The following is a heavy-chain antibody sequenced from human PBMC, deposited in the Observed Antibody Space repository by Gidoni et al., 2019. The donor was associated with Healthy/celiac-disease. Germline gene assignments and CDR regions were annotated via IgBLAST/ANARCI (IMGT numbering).Heavy chain of an antibody. J-gene: IGHJ3*02. D-gene: IGHD1-26*01. CDR2: IYHSGST. V-gene: IGHV4-4*02. CDR1: GGSISSRNW. CDR3: ARYPSPGSYYSDAFDI. Sequence: QVQLLDSGPGLVKPSGTLSLTRAVPGGSISSRNWWSWVRQPPGKGLEWIGEIYHSGSTNYNPSLKSRVTISVDKSKNQFSLKLSSVTAADTAVYYCARYPSPGSYYSDAFDIWGQGTMVTVSS.